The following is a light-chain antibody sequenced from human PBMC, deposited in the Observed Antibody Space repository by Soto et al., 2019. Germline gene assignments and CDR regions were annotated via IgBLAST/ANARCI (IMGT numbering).Light chain of an antibody. CDR3: QQRSNWPWT. CDR1: QSVSDY. CDR2: EAS. J-gene: IGKJ1*01. V-gene: IGKV3-11*01. Sequence: EIVLTQSPATLSLSPGEGAALSCRASQSVSDYLAWYQQKPGQVPRLLIYEASRRATGIPARFSGSGSGTDFTLIIGSLEPEDFAIYYCQQRSNWPWTFGQGTQ.